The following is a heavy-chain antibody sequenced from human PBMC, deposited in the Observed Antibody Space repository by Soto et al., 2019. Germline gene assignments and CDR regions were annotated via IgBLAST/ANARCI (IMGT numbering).Heavy chain of an antibody. Sequence: SETLSLTCTVSGGSISSYYWSWIRQPPGKGLEWIGYIYYSGSTNYNPSLKSRVTISVDTSKNQFSLKLSPVTAADTAVYYCSGGDGYNYDYWGQGTLVTVSS. J-gene: IGHJ4*02. D-gene: IGHD2-21*01. V-gene: IGHV4-59*01. CDR2: IYYSGST. CDR1: GGSISSYY. CDR3: SGGDGYNYDY.